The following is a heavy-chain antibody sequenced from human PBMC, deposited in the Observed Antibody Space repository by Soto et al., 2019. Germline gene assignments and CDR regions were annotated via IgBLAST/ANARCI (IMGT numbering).Heavy chain of an antibody. V-gene: IGHV3-23*01. Sequence: EVQVLESGGDLVQPGGSLRLSCEVSGFTLSNYAMTWVRQVPGKGLEWVASISSGGGSSHADSVKGRFTISRDNSKNTVDLQMNSLRDEDTAVYYCGRDPNGDYVGAFDFWGQGTMVAVSS. CDR3: GRDPNGDYVGAFDF. CDR1: GFTLSNYA. D-gene: IGHD4-17*01. J-gene: IGHJ3*01. CDR2: SISSGGGS.